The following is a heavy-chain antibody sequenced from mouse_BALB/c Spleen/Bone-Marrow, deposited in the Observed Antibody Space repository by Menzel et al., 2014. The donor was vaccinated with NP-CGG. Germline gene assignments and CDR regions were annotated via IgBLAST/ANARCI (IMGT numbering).Heavy chain of an antibody. CDR2: IYPGDGDT. Sequence: QVQLKESGAELVRPGSSVKISCKASGYAFSSYRMNWVKQRPGQGLEWIGQIYPGDGDTNYNGKFKGKATLTADKSSSTAYMQLSSLTSEDSAVYFCARDDGFAYWGQGTLVTVSA. CDR1: GYAFSSYR. D-gene: IGHD2-12*01. CDR3: ARDDGFAY. V-gene: IGHV1-80*01. J-gene: IGHJ3*01.